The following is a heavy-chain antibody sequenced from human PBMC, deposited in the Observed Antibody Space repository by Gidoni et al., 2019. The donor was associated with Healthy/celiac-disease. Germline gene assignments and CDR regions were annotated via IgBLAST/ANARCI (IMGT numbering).Heavy chain of an antibody. D-gene: IGHD7-27*01. J-gene: IGHJ3*02. CDR1: GYSFTYRY. CDR2: ITPFNGNT. V-gene: IGHV1-45*02. CDR3: ATSAGDLRAFDI. Sequence: QMQLVQSGAEVKKTGSSVKVSCKASGYSFTYRYLHWVRQAPGQALEWMGWITPFNGNTNYAQKFQDRVTITRDRSMSTPHMELNSLRSEDTAIYYCATSAGDLRAFDIWGQGTMVIVSS.